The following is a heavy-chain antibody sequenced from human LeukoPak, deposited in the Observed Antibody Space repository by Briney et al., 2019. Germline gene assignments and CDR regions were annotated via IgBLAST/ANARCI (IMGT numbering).Heavy chain of an antibody. V-gene: IGHV6-1*01. D-gene: IGHD2-15*01. CDR2: TYYRSKWYN. CDR1: GDSVSSNSAA. Sequence: SQTLSLTCAISGDSVSSNSAAWNWIRQSPSRDLEWLGRTYYRSKWYNDYAVSVKSRITINPDTSKNQFSLQLNSVTPEDTAVYYCARSVGYCSGGSCYSRNWFDPWGQGTLVTVSS. J-gene: IGHJ5*02. CDR3: ARSVGYCSGGSCYSRNWFDP.